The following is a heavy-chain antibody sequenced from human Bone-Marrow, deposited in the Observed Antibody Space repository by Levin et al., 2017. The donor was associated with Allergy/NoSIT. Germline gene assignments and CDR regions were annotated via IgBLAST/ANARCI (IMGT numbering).Heavy chain of an antibody. Sequence: ASVKVSCKASGYTFTSYYMHWVRQAPGQGLEWMGIINPSGGSTSYAQKFQGRVTMTRDTSTSTVYMELSSLRSEDTAVYYCARDRKGVIRGDILTGYYRRSGYGMDVWGQGTTVTVSS. CDR1: GYTFTSYY. CDR2: INPSGGST. CDR3: ARDRKGVIRGDILTGYYRRSGYGMDV. D-gene: IGHD3-9*01. J-gene: IGHJ6*02. V-gene: IGHV1-46*01.